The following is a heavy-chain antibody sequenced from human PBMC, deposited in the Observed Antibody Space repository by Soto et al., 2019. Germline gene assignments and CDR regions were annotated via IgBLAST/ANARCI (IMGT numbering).Heavy chain of an antibody. V-gene: IGHV1-46*01. Sequence: ASVKVSCKASGYTFTSYYMHWVRQAPGQGLEWMGIINPSGGSTSYAQKFQGRVTMTRDTSTSTVYMELSSLRSEDTAVYYCARDRERVSSSWPNYYYYRMDVWAQGTTVTGSS. CDR1: GYTFTSYY. CDR3: ARDRERVSSSWPNYYYYRMDV. J-gene: IGHJ6*02. D-gene: IGHD6-13*01. CDR2: INPSGGST.